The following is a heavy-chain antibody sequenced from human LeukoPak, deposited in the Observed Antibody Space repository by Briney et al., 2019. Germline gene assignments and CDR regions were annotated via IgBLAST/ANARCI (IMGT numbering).Heavy chain of an antibody. V-gene: IGHV4-38-2*02. CDR1: GYSISSGYY. CDR2: IYHSGST. Sequence: PSETLSLTCAVSGYSISSGYYWGWIRQPPGKGLEWIGSIYHSGSTYYNPSLKSRVTISVDTSKNQFSLKLSSVTAADTAVYYCAIDFGAAAAPGDFDYWGQGTLVTVSS. D-gene: IGHD6-13*01. CDR3: AIDFGAAAAPGDFDY. J-gene: IGHJ4*02.